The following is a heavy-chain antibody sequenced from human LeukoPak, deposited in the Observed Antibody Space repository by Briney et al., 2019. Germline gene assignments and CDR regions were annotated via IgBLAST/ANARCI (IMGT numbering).Heavy chain of an antibody. CDR1: GGSISSYYW. CDR2: IDWDDDK. J-gene: IGHJ3*02. Sequence: TLSLTCTVSGGSISSYYWSWIRQPPGKALEWLARIDWDDDKYYSTSLKTRLTISKDTSKNQVVFTMTNMDSVDTATYYCARSTHWYYDAFDIWGQGTMVTVSS. V-gene: IGHV2-70*11. CDR3: ARSTHWYYDAFDI. D-gene: IGHD1-7*01.